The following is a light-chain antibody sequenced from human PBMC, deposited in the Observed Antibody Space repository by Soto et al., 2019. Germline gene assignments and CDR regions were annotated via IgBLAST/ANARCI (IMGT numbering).Light chain of an antibody. J-gene: IGKJ4*01. CDR3: QQRSDWPLT. CDR1: QSVSSY. V-gene: IGKV3-11*01. Sequence: EIVLTQSPATLSLSPGERATLSCRASQSVSSYLIWYQQKAGQAPRLLIYDASSRATGIPARFSGSVSGTDFTLTISSLEPEDFAIYYCQQRSDWPLTFGGGTNVEI. CDR2: DAS.